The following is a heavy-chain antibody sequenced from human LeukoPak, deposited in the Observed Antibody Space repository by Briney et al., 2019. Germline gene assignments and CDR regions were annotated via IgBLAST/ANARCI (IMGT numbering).Heavy chain of an antibody. J-gene: IGHJ4*02. CDR3: AREGRDYDGSGYYGFDY. V-gene: IGHV4-4*07. D-gene: IGHD3-22*01. CDR2: FYVGGVT. CDR1: GGSITNNY. Sequence: SETLSLTCIVSGGSITNNYWSWIRQPAGKGLEWIGRFYVGGVTEYNPSLKSRVTVSEDTPKNQFSLRLTSVIAADTAVYYCAREGRDYDGSGYYGFDYWGRGTLVTVSS.